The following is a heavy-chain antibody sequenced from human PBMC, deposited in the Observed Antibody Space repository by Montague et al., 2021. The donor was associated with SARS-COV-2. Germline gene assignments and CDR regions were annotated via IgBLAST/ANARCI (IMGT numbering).Heavy chain of an antibody. CDR3: AKKGYGSGDIYPDFDS. Sequence: SLRLSFAASGFTFSNYRMHWVRQAPGKGLVWVSRTSSVDSSTIYADSVKGRFTISRDNSKNTLYLQMNSLRAEDTAIYYCAKKGYGSGDIYPDFDSWGRGTLVTVSS. D-gene: IGHD3-10*01. CDR1: GFTFSNYR. V-gene: IGHV3-74*01. J-gene: IGHJ4*02. CDR2: TSSVDSST.